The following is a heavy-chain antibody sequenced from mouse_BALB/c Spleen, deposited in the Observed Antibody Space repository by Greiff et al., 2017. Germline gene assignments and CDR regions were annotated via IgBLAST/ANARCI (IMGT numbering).Heavy chain of an antibody. D-gene: IGHD2-4*01. Sequence: VQLQQSGAALVKPGASVKFSCAASGFTFTDSYMHWVRQSPEKGLEWIGRIDPANGSTKYDPNVQGKSTITADTSSNTAYLQLSSLTSEDTAVYYCATYFYDYDDAMDYWGQGTSVTVSS. CDR2: IDPANGST. CDR3: ATYFYDYDDAMDY. J-gene: IGHJ4*01. CDR1: GFTFTDSY. V-gene: IGHV14-3*02.